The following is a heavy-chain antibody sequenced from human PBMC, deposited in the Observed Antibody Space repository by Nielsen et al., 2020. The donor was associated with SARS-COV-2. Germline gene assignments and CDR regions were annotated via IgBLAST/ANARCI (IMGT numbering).Heavy chain of an antibody. CDR2: ISYDGSNK. Sequence: WIRQPPGKGLEWVAVISYDGSNKYYADSVKGRFTISRDNSKNTLYLQMNSLRAEDTAVYYCAREKQYQLLWVSYYGMDVWGQGTTVTSP. V-gene: IGHV3-30-3*01. D-gene: IGHD2-2*01. CDR3: AREKQYQLLWVSYYGMDV. J-gene: IGHJ6*02.